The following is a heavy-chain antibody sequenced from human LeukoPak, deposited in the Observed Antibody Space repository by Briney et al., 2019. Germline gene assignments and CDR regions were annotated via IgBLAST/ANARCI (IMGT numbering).Heavy chain of an antibody. V-gene: IGHV1-2*02. CDR2: INPNSGGT. J-gene: IGHJ5*02. CDR1: GYTFTGYY. CDR3: ARGLSSRYGSGSYYRRFDP. Sequence: GASVKVSCKASGYTFTGYYMHWVRQAPGQGLEWMGWINPNSGGTNYAQKFQGRVTMTRDTSISTAYMELSSLRSEDTAVYYCARGLSSRYGSGSYYRRFDPWGQGTLVTVSS. D-gene: IGHD3-10*01.